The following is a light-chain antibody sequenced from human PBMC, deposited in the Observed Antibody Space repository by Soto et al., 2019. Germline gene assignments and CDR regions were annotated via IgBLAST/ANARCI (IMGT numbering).Light chain of an antibody. CDR3: PQYGTSPPVYT. CDR2: GAS. CDR1: QSVSSSN. Sequence: EIVLTQSPGTLSLSPGERATLSCRASQSVSSSNLAWYQQKPGQPPRPLIYGASSRATGIPDRFSGSGSGTDFTLTISRLEPEDFAVYFCPQYGTSPPVYTFGQGTKLEIK. J-gene: IGKJ2*01. V-gene: IGKV3-20*01.